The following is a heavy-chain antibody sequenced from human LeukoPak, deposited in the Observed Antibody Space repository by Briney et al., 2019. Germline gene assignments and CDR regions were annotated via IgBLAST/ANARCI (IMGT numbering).Heavy chain of an antibody. Sequence: ASVKVSCKTSGYTFSDYGLTWVRQAPGQGREWLGWVTGFNGKTNYARRVEDRLILTTDTSTSTGTLDLRGLRADDTAVYYCARVGNSGEFDFWGQGTLVTVSS. V-gene: IGHV1-18*01. J-gene: IGHJ4*02. CDR2: VTGFNGKT. CDR1: GYTFSDYG. CDR3: ARVGNSGEFDF. D-gene: IGHD3-10*01.